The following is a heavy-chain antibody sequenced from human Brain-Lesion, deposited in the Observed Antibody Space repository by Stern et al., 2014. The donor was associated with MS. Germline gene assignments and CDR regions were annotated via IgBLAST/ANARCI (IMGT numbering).Heavy chain of an antibody. Sequence: QLVQSGGDLVQPGRSLRLSCAAFGFTFGDYAMHWVLQVPGKGLEWVAGISWNRGNIGYADSVKGRFTTSRDNAYSSLYLQMNSLRPEDTALYYCARDITGSSAYFAYWGQGTLVTVSS. V-gene: IGHV3-9*01. CDR2: ISWNRGNI. CDR3: ARDITGSSAYFAY. CDR1: GFTFGDYA. D-gene: IGHD1-14*01. J-gene: IGHJ4*02.